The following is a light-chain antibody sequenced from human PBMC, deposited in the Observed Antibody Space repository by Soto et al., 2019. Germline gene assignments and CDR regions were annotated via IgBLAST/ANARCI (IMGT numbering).Light chain of an antibody. V-gene: IGKV3-20*01. CDR2: VAS. CDR1: QSVSNNY. CDR3: QQYGSSGT. Sequence: IELTQSPGTLSLSPGERDTLSCRASQSVSNNYLAWYQQKPGQAPRLLIYVASNRATGIPDRFSGSGSGTDFTLTISRLEPEDFAVYYCQQYGSSGTFGQGTKVNIK. J-gene: IGKJ1*01.